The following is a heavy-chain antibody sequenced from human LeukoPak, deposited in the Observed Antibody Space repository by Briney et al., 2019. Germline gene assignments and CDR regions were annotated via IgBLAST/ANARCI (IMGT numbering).Heavy chain of an antibody. CDR2: IRSKAYGGTT. D-gene: IGHD2-21*01. V-gene: IGHV3-49*04. CDR1: GFTLGDYA. J-gene: IGHJ4*02. CDR3: TGSTVISNFDY. Sequence: PGGSLRLSCTPSGFTLGDYAMSWVRQAPGKGREWVGFIRSKAYGGTTEYAASVKVRFTISRDDSKSIAYLQMNSLKTEDTAVYYCTGSTVISNFDYWGQGTLVTVSS.